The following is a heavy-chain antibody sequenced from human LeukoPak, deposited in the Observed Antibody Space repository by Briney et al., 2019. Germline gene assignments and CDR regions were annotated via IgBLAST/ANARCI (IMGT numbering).Heavy chain of an antibody. CDR3: ARQAGVT. Sequence: AGGSLRLSCAVSGFSISNYWMTWYRQAPGKGLECVAHIKGDASEKHYVDSVKGRFTISRDNAENSLYLQMNSLRAEDTAVYYCARQAGVTWGQGTLVTVSS. CDR2: IKGDASEK. V-gene: IGHV3-7*01. CDR1: GFSISNYW. D-gene: IGHD6-19*01. J-gene: IGHJ5*02.